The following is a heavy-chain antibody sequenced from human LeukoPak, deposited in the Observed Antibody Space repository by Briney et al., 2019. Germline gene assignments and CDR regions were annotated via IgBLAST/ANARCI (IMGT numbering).Heavy chain of an antibody. CDR2: INHSGST. CDR3: ARLDAQTFDP. J-gene: IGHJ5*02. CDR1: GGSISSNSYY. Sequence: KTSETLSLTCTVSGGSISSNSYYWSWIRQPPGKGLEWIGEINHSGSTNYNPSLKSRVTISVDTSKNQFSLKLSSVTAADTAVYYCARLDAQTFDPWGQGTLVTVSS. D-gene: IGHD2-8*01. V-gene: IGHV4-39*07.